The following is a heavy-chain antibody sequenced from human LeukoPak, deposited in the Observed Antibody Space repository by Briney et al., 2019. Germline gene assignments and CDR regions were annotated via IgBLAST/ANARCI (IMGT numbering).Heavy chain of an antibody. CDR3: ARLLGRSGYYIEDY. Sequence: SETLSLTCTVSGGSISSSSYYWGWIRQPPGKGLEWIGSIYYSGSTYYNPSLKSRVTISVDTSKNQFSLKLSSVTAADTAVYYCARLLGRSGYYIEDYWGQGTLVTVSS. V-gene: IGHV4-39*01. J-gene: IGHJ4*02. CDR2: IYYSGST. D-gene: IGHD3-3*01. CDR1: GGSISSSSYY.